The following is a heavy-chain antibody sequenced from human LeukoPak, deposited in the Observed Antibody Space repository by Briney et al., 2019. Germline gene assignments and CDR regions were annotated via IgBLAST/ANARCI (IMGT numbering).Heavy chain of an antibody. D-gene: IGHD6-19*01. CDR1: GGSISSYY. CDR2: IYYSGST. J-gene: IGHJ5*02. V-gene: IGHV4-59*12. Sequence: SETLSLTCTVSGGSISSYYWSWIRQPPGKGLEWIGYIYYSGSTNYNPSLKSRVTISVDTSKNQFSLKLSSVTAADTAVYYCARGNPGYSSGWYNLVFVIRWFDPWGQGTLVTVSS. CDR3: ARGNPGYSSGWYNLVFVIRWFDP.